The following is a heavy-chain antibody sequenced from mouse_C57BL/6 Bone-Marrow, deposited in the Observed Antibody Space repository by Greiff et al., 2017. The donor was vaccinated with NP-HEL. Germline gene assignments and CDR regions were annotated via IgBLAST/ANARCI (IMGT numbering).Heavy chain of an antibody. CDR1: GYTFTDYY. CDR3: ARTTSCYWYFDV. D-gene: IGHD1-1*01. V-gene: IGHV1-76*01. Sequence: QVQLQQSGAELVRPGASVKLSCKASGYTFTDYYINWVKQRPGQGLEWIARIYTGSGNTYYNETFKGKVTLTAEKSSSTAYMQLSSLTSEDSAVYFCARTTSCYWYFDVWDTGTTVTVSS. J-gene: IGHJ1*03. CDR2: IYTGSGNT.